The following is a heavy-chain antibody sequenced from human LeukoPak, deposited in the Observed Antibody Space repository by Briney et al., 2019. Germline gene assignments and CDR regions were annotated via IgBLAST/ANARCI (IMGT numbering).Heavy chain of an antibody. D-gene: IGHD3-10*01. Sequence: ASVKVSCKASGGTLSSYAISWVRQAPGQGLEWMGRIIPILGIANYAQKFQGRVTITADKSTSTAYMELSSLRSEDTAVYYCARIGSGSYYFALDYWGQGTLVTVSS. J-gene: IGHJ4*02. CDR2: IIPILGIA. V-gene: IGHV1-69*04. CDR1: GGTLSSYA. CDR3: ARIGSGSYYFALDY.